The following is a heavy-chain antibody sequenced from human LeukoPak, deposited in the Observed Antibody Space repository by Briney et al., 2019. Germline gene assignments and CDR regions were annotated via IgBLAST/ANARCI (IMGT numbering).Heavy chain of an antibody. Sequence: SVKVSCKASGGTFSSYGISWVRQAPGQGLEWIGGIIPIFGTANYAQKFQGRVTITTDESTSTAYMELSSLRSEDTAVYYCARAGVWLANYFDYWGQGTLVTVSS. CDR2: IIPIFGTA. J-gene: IGHJ4*02. CDR1: GGTFSSYG. D-gene: IGHD3-3*01. CDR3: ARAGVWLANYFDY. V-gene: IGHV1-69*05.